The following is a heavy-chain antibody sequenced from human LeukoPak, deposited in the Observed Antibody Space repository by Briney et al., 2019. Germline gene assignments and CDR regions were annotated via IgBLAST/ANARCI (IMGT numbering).Heavy chain of an antibody. CDR1: GGSISSYY. Sequence: SETLSLTCTVSGGSISSYYWSWIRQPPGKGLEWIGYIYYSGSTNYNPSLKSRVTISVDTSKNQFSLKLSSVTAADTAVYYCARVVARGVMGPEWGQGTLVTVSS. V-gene: IGHV4-59*01. J-gene: IGHJ4*02. CDR3: ARVVARGVMGPE. D-gene: IGHD3-10*01. CDR2: IYYSGST.